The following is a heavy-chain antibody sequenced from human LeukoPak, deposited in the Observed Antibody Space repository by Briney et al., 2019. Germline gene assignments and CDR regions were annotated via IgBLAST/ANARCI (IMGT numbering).Heavy chain of an antibody. Sequence: KPSETLSLTCAVSGYSISSGYYWGWIRQPPGKGLEWIVSIYHSGSTYYNPSLKSRVTISVDTSKNQFSLKLSSVTAADTAVYYCARDGRYFDWLIVGYDIWGQGTMVTVSS. J-gene: IGHJ3*02. V-gene: IGHV4-38-2*02. D-gene: IGHD3-9*01. CDR2: IYHSGST. CDR1: GYSISSGYY. CDR3: ARDGRYFDWLIVGYDI.